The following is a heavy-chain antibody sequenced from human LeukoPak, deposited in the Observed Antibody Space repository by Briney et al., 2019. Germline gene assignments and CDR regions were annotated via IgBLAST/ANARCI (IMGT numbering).Heavy chain of an antibody. V-gene: IGHV3-15*01. CDR2: IKSRTAAGTT. D-gene: IGHD6-13*01. CDR3: TTVGSRWYVYWFDP. J-gene: IGHJ5*02. Sequence: SLRLSCAASGFTFSHAWMSWVRQAPGNGLEWVGHIKSRTAAGTTDYAAPVKGRFTISRDDSKNTLYLQMNNLQSEDTAVYYCTTVGSRWYVYWFDPWGQGTLVTVFS. CDR1: GFTFSHAW.